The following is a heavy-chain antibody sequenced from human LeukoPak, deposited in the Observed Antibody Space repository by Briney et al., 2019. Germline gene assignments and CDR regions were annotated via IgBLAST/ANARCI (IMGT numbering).Heavy chain of an antibody. CDR2: IGGSGANT. J-gene: IGHJ4*02. CDR1: GFTFRSYA. V-gene: IGHV3-23*01. D-gene: IGHD1-1*01. Sequence: GGSLRLSCVVSGFTFRSYAMTWVRQAPGKGLEWVSAIGGSGANTYYADSVKGRFTISRDNSKNTLYLQMDSLRADDTAVYYCAKANWVSNADAVWWGQGTLVTVSS. CDR3: AKANWVSNADAVW.